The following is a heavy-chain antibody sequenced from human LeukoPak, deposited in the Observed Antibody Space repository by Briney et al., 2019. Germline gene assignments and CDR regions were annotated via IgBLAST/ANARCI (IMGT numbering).Heavy chain of an antibody. J-gene: IGHJ4*02. Sequence: PGGSLRLSCAASGFTFSSYAMHWVRQAPGKGLEWVAVISYDGSNKYYADSVKGRFTISRDNSKNTLYLQMNSLRAEDTAVYYCVSGIAVATAFDYWGQGTLVTVSS. CDR2: ISYDGSNK. V-gene: IGHV3-30*04. CDR1: GFTFSSYA. CDR3: VSGIAVATAFDY. D-gene: IGHD6-19*01.